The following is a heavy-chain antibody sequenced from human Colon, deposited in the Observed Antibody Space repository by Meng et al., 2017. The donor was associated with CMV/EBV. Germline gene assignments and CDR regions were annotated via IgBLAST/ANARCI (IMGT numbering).Heavy chain of an antibody. J-gene: IGHJ6*02. V-gene: IGHV1-2*02. CDR3: ARERRSGIVVAYGMDV. Sequence: ASVQVSCKASGYTFTGYYMHWVRQAPGRGLEGMGWINPNSGGTNYAQKVQGRVTMTRDTSISTAYMELSRLRSDDTAVYYCARERRSGIVVAYGMDVWGRGTTVTVSS. CDR2: INPNSGGT. CDR1: GYTFTGYY. D-gene: IGHD2-2*01.